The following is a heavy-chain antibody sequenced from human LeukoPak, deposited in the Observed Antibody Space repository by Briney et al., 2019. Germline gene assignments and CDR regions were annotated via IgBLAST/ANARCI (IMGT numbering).Heavy chain of an antibody. Sequence: GGSLRLSCAASGFTFSSYGMSWVRQAPGKGLEWVSAISGSGGSTYYADSVKGRFTISRDNSKNTLYLQMNSLRAEDTAVYYCAKLGSYSSSWGIFDYWGQGTLVTVSS. CDR1: GFTFSSYG. V-gene: IGHV3-23*01. D-gene: IGHD6-13*01. CDR2: ISGSGGST. CDR3: AKLGSYSSSWGIFDY. J-gene: IGHJ4*02.